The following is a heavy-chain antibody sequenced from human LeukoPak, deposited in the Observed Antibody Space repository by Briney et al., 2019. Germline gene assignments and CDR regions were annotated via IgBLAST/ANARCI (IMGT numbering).Heavy chain of an antibody. V-gene: IGHV4-34*01. CDR2: INHSGST. D-gene: IGHD3-10*01. J-gene: IGHJ5*02. CDR1: GGSFSGYY. Sequence: SETLSLTCAVYGGSFSGYYWSWIRQPPGKGLEWIGEINHSGSTNYNPSLKSRVTISVDTSKNQFSLKLSSVTAADTAVYYCARHAIYGSGSYHWFDPWGQGTLVTVSS. CDR3: ARHAIYGSGSYHWFDP.